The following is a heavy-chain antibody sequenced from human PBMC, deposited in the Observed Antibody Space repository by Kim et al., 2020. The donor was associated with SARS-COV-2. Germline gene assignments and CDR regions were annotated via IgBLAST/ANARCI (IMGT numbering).Heavy chain of an antibody. CDR1: GFTFSSYG. CDR3: AKDHFSGCTNGVCYGVYYYGMDV. Sequence: GGSLRLSCAASGFTFSSYGMHWVRQAPGKGLEWVAVISYDGSNKYYADSVKGRFTISRDNSKNTLYLQMNSLRAEDTAVYYCAKDHFSGCTNGVCYGVYYYGMDVWGQGTTVTVSS. V-gene: IGHV3-30*18. J-gene: IGHJ6*02. CDR2: ISYDGSNK. D-gene: IGHD2-8*01.